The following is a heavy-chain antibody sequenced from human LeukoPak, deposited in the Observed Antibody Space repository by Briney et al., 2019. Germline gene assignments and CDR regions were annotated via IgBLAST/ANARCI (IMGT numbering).Heavy chain of an antibody. V-gene: IGHV3-23*01. CDR1: GFTFSSYA. Sequence: TGGSLRLSCAAAGFTFSSYAMSWVRQAPGKGLEWVSGISGSGDSTYYADSVKGRFTISRDKSKNTLYLQMNSLRAEDTAVYYCAKDYYVSGSYRHFDYWGQGTLVTVSS. CDR3: AKDYYVSGSYRHFDY. D-gene: IGHD3-10*01. CDR2: ISGSGDST. J-gene: IGHJ4*02.